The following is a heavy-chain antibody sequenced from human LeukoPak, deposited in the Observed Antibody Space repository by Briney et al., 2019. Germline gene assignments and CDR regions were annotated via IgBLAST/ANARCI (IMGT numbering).Heavy chain of an antibody. CDR1: GGSISRYY. J-gene: IGHJ4*02. CDR2: IYSSGST. Sequence: SETLSLTCTVSGGSISRYYWSWIRQPPGKGLEWIGYIYSSGSTNYNPSLKSRVTISVDTSKNQFSLKLSSVTAADTAVYYCAREDTAMVIFDYWGQGTLVTVSS. D-gene: IGHD5-18*01. V-gene: IGHV4-59*12. CDR3: AREDTAMVIFDY.